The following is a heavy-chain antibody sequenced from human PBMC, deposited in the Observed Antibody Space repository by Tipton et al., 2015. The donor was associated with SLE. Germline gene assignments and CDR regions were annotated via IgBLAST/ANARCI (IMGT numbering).Heavy chain of an antibody. CDR2: IYYSGST. CDR1: DDSISSYY. V-gene: IGHV4-59*01. Sequence: TLSLTCTVSDDSISSYYWSWIRQPPGKGLEWIGYIYYSGSTNYNPSLKSRVTISVDTSKNQFSLKLTSVTAADTAVYYCARDYYDNIGVNAFDIWGQGTMVTVSS. CDR3: ARDYYDNIGVNAFDI. D-gene: IGHD3-22*01. J-gene: IGHJ3*02.